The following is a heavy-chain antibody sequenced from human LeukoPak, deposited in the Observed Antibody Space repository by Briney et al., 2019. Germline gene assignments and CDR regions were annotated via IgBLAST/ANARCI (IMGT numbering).Heavy chain of an antibody. Sequence: GGSLRLSCAASGFTFSSYGMSWVRQAPGKGLEWVSAISGSGGSTYYADSVKGRFTIPRDNSKNTLYLQMNSLRAEDTAVYYCAKDGSPMVRGVRGNYMDVWGKGTTVTISS. J-gene: IGHJ6*03. CDR1: GFTFSSYG. D-gene: IGHD3-10*01. CDR2: ISGSGGST. CDR3: AKDGSPMVRGVRGNYMDV. V-gene: IGHV3-23*01.